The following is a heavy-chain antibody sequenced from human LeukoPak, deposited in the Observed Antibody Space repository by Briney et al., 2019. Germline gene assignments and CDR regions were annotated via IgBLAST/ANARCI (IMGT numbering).Heavy chain of an antibody. CDR3: ARCRYDYSNYGSPYYYYMDV. J-gene: IGHJ6*03. Sequence: ASVKVSCKASGGTFSSYAISWVRQAPGQGLEWMGGIIPIFGTANYAQKFQGRVTITTDESTSTAYMELSSLRSEDTAVYYCARCRYDYSNYGSPYYYYMDVWGKGTTVTVSS. V-gene: IGHV1-69*05. CDR1: GGTFSSYA. D-gene: IGHD4-11*01. CDR2: IIPIFGTA.